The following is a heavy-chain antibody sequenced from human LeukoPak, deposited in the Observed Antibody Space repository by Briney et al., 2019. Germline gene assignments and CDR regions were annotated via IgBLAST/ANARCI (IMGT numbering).Heavy chain of an antibody. CDR1: GGSFSTYY. D-gene: IGHD3-10*01. J-gene: IGHJ4*02. V-gene: IGHV4-59*01. CDR3: ARHEKLGQFDY. CDR2: IYYSGST. Sequence: SETLSLTCTVTGGSFSTYYWSWIRQPPGEGLEWIGYIYYSGSTKYNPSPKSRVTISVDTSKNQFSLKLNSVTAADTAVYYCARHEKLGQFDYWGQGTLVTVSS.